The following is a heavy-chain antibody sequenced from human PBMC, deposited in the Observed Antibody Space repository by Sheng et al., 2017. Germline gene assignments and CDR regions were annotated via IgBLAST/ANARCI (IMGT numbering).Heavy chain of an antibody. J-gene: IGHJ5*02. Sequence: QVQLQESGPGLVKPSETLSLTCAVSGYSISSGYYWGWIRQPPGKGLEWIGSIYHSGSTYYNPSLKSRVTISVDTSKNQFSLKLSSVTAADTAVYYCAKGGAGNWFDPWGQGTLVTVSS. D-gene: IGHD3-10*01. CDR1: GYSISSGYY. V-gene: IGHV4-38-2*01. CDR2: IYHSGST. CDR3: AKGGAGNWFDP.